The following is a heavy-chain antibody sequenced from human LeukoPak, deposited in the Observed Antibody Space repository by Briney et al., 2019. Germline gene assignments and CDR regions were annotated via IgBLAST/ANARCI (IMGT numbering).Heavy chain of an antibody. CDR3: AREGYITIFGVVILDAFDI. CDR2: INHSGST. CDR1: GGSFSGYY. Sequence: SETLSLTCAVYGGSFSGYYWSWIRQPPGKGLEWIGEINHSGSTNYNPSLKSRVTISVDTSKNQFSLKLSSVTAADTAVYYCAREGYITIFGVVILDAFDIWGQGTMVTVSS. J-gene: IGHJ3*02. V-gene: IGHV4-34*01. D-gene: IGHD3-3*01.